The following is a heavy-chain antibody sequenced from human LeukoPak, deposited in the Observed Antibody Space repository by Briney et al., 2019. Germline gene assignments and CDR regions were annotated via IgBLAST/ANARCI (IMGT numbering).Heavy chain of an antibody. CDR2: IHSSGGT. CDR1: GGSINTYF. D-gene: IGHD6-13*01. V-gene: IGHV4-4*09. J-gene: IGHJ4*02. CDR3: ARRLAAAGKEALDY. Sequence: SETLSLTCTVSGGSINTYFWSWIRQPPGKGLEYIGYIHSSGGTNYNPSLKSRVTISVTTSKNQFSLKLTSVTAADTAVYYCARRLAAAGKEALDYWGQGTLVTVSA.